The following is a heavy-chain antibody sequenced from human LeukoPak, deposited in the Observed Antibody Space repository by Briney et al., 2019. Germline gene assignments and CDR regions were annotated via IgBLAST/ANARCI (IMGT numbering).Heavy chain of an antibody. CDR3: ARQWGFDYSFDWYSHL. CDR1: GGSISSGSFY. CDR2: LYYSGTT. Sequence: PSETLSLTCTASGGSISSGSFYWGWIRQPPGRGLEWIASLYYSGTTYYNPSLKGRVTMSVDTSKSQFSLKLSSVTAADTAVYYCARQWGFDYSFDWYSHLWGRGILVTVSS. V-gene: IGHV4-39*01. J-gene: IGHJ2*01. D-gene: IGHD4-11*01.